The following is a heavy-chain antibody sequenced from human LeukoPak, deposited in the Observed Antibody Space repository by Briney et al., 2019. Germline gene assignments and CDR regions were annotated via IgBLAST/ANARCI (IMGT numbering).Heavy chain of an antibody. CDR1: GFTFSSYG. CDR2: IKQDGSEK. CDR3: AREFPFSSGIGAFDY. D-gene: IGHD6-19*01. Sequence: PGGSLRLSCAAAGFTFSSYGMSGVRQAPGKGLEWVSNIKQDGSEKYYVDSVKGRFTISRDNAKNSLYLQMNSLRAEDTAVYYCAREFPFSSGIGAFDYWGQGTLVTVSS. V-gene: IGHV3-7*01. J-gene: IGHJ4*02.